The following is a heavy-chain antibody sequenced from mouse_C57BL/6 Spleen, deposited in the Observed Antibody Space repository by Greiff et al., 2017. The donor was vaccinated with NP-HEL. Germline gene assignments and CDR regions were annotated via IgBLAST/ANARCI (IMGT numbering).Heavy chain of an antibody. CDR3: ARSYDYGGYFDV. CDR2: INPNYGTT. Sequence: EVKLMESGPELVKPGASVKISCKASGYSFTDYNMNWVKQSNGKSLEWIGVINPNYGTTSYNQKFKGKATLTVDQSSSTAYMQLNSLTSEDSAVYYCARSYDYGGYFDVWGTGTTVTVSS. CDR1: GYSFTDYN. D-gene: IGHD2-4*01. J-gene: IGHJ1*03. V-gene: IGHV1-39*01.